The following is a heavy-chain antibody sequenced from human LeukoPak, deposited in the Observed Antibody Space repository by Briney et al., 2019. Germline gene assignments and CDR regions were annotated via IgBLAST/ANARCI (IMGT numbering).Heavy chain of an antibody. Sequence: GGSLRLSCAASGFTFNNFAMGWVRQAPGKGLEWVSGISGSGVKTYYADSVKGRFTISRDNSKNTLYLQMNSLRAEDTAVYYCARDKTYYDFWSGYHPGYYYYGMDVWGQGTTVTVSS. CDR3: ARDKTYYDFWSGYHPGYYYYGMDV. D-gene: IGHD3-3*01. V-gene: IGHV3-23*01. CDR1: GFTFNNFA. J-gene: IGHJ6*02. CDR2: ISGSGVKT.